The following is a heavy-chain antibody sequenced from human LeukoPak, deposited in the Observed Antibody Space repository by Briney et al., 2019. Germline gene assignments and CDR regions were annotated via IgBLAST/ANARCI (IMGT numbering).Heavy chain of an antibody. CDR3: ARGTYYYDSSDYYEQNWFDP. V-gene: IGHV4-59*01. D-gene: IGHD3-22*01. CDR1: GGSISSYY. Sequence: PSETLSLTCTVSGGSISSYYWSWLRQPPGKGLEWIGYIYYSGSTNYNPSLKSRVTISVDTSKNQFSLKLSSVTAADTAVYYCARGTYYYDSSDYYEQNWFDPWGQGTLVTVSS. CDR2: IYYSGST. J-gene: IGHJ5*02.